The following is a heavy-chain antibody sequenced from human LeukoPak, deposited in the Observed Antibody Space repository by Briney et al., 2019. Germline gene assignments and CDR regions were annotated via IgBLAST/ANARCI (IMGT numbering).Heavy chain of an antibody. Sequence: SETLSLTCAVYGGSFSGYYWSWIRQPPGKGLEWIGEINHSGSTNYNPSLKSRVTISVDTSKNQFSLKLSPVTAADTAVYYCARGRLVHNYWGQGTLVTVSS. D-gene: IGHD3-16*01. J-gene: IGHJ4*02. CDR3: ARGRLVHNY. V-gene: IGHV4-34*01. CDR1: GGSFSGYY. CDR2: INHSGST.